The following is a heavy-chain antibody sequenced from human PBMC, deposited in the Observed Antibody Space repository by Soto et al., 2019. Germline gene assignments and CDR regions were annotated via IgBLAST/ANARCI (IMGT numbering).Heavy chain of an antibody. D-gene: IGHD6-6*01. CDR2: IYYSGIT. CDR1: GGSISSGDYY. J-gene: IGHJ4*02. Sequence: SETLSLTCTVSGGSISSGDYYWSWIRQPPGKGLEWIGYIYYSGITYYNPSLKSRVTISVDTSKNQFSLKLSSVTAADTAVYYCARVGSSIATRPFDYWGQGTLVTVSS. V-gene: IGHV4-30-4*01. CDR3: ARVGSSIATRPFDY.